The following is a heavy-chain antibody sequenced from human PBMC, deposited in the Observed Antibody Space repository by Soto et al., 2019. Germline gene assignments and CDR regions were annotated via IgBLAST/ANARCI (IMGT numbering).Heavy chain of an antibody. V-gene: IGHV3-23*01. Sequence: AGGSLRLSCAASGFTFSSYAMSWVRQAPGKGLEWVSAISGSGGSTYYADSVKGRFTISRDNSKNTLYLQMNSLRAEDTAVYYCAKDSWELTDAQVDYWGQGTLVNVSS. D-gene: IGHD1-26*01. CDR2: ISGSGGST. CDR3: AKDSWELTDAQVDY. CDR1: GFTFSSYA. J-gene: IGHJ4*02.